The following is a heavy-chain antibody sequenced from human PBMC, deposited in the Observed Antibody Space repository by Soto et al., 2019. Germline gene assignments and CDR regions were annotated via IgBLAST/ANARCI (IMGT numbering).Heavy chain of an antibody. Sequence: QLQLQESGPGLVKPSETLSLTCTVSGGSINSANYYWGWIRQPPGKGLEWIGNVYYRGTTYYNPSIKGRVTISVDTSKNQFSLKLSSVTAADSAVFFCVRHQRYSSGWYIDYWGRGTPVTASS. CDR3: VRHQRYSSGWYIDY. D-gene: IGHD6-19*01. CDR2: VYYRGTT. CDR1: GGSINSANYY. J-gene: IGHJ4*02. V-gene: IGHV4-39*01.